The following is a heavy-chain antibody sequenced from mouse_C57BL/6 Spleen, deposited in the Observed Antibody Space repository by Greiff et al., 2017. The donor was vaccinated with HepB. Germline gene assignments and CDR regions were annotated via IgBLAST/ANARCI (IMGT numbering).Heavy chain of an antibody. CDR2: ISSGSSTI. Sequence: EVKLVESGGGLVKPGGSLKLSCAASGFTFSDYGMHWVRQAPEKGLEWVAYISSGSSTIYYADTVKGRFTISGDNAKNTLFLQMTSLRSEDTAMYYCARRRDYYAMDYWGQGTSVTVSS. J-gene: IGHJ4*01. CDR1: GFTFSDYG. D-gene: IGHD3-3*01. V-gene: IGHV5-17*01. CDR3: ARRRDYYAMDY.